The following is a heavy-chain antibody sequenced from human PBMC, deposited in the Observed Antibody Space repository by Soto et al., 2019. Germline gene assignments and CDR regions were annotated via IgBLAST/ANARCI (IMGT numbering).Heavy chain of an antibody. CDR3: SSTPKYYYDRRGALGGIDY. J-gene: IGHJ4*02. D-gene: IGHD3-22*01. V-gene: IGHV3-48*03. CDR2: ISSSGSTK. CDR1: GSSFISYE. Sequence: VGSLRLSCEDSGSSFISYEMHWVRQAPGKGLEWLAYISSSGSTKHYADSVKGRFAISRDNAKQSVYLQMNSLRAEDTAVYYCSSTPKYYYDRRGALGGIDYGGQGTQVTVSS.